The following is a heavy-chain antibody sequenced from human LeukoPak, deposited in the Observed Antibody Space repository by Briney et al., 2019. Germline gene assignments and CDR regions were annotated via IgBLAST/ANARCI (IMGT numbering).Heavy chain of an antibody. CDR1: GFTFDDYA. Sequence: KTGGSLRLSCAASGFTFDDYAMHWVRQAPGKGLEGVSGISWNSGSIGYADSVKGRFTISRDNAKNSLYLQMNSLRAEDTALYYCAKDTTLYSSSSGAFDIWGQGTMVTVSS. CDR3: AKDTTLYSSSSGAFDI. D-gene: IGHD6-6*01. J-gene: IGHJ3*02. CDR2: ISWNSGSI. V-gene: IGHV3-9*01.